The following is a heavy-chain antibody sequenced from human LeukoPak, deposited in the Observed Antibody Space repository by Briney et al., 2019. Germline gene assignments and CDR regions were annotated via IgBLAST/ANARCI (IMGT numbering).Heavy chain of an antibody. J-gene: IGHJ4*02. Sequence: GGSLRLSCAASGFIFRSHWMTWVRQAPGRGLEWVAHIKQDGSGKHYVDSVEGRFTLSRDDAKNSLYLQMNSLRVDDTAVYYCARGPNYGARVDYLDYWGQGTLVTVSS. CDR2: IKQDGSGK. CDR1: GFIFRSHW. D-gene: IGHD4-17*01. CDR3: ARGPNYGARVDYLDY. V-gene: IGHV3-7*01.